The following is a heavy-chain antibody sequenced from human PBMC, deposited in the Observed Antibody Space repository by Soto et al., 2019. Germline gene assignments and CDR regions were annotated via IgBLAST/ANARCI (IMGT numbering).Heavy chain of an antibody. J-gene: IGHJ6*02. CDR3: ARDIGVRGLLVYYYYYGMDV. V-gene: IGHV4-61*01. D-gene: IGHD3-10*01. CDR2: IYYSGST. CDR1: GGSVSSGSYY. Sequence: SETLSLTCTVSGGSVSSGSYYRSWIRQPPGKGLEWIGYIYYSGSTNYNPSLKSRVTISVDTSKNQFSLKLSSVTAADTAVYYCARDIGVRGLLVYYYYYGMDVWGQGTTVTVSS.